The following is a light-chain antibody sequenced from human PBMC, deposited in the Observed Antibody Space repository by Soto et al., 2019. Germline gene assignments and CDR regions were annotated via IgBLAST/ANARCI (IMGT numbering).Light chain of an antibody. Sequence: SVLTQPASVSGSPGQSITISCTGTSSDVGGYNYVSWYQQHPGKAPKPMIYDVSNRPSGVSNRFSGSKSGNTASLTISGLQAEDEADYYCSSYTSSSTFYVFGTGTKVT. J-gene: IGLJ1*01. CDR1: SSDVGGYNY. CDR3: SSYTSSSTFYV. CDR2: DVS. V-gene: IGLV2-14*01.